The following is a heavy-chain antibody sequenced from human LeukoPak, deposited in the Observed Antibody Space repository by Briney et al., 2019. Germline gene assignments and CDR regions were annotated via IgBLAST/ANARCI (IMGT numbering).Heavy chain of an antibody. Sequence: SVKVSCKASGGTFSDYAIGWVRQAPGQGLEWMGRIIPAFGVVDYAQRFQGRVTITTDESTSTAYMDLTSLRSEDTAVYYCARNAYEFDYWGQGTLVTVSS. V-gene: IGHV1-69*05. D-gene: IGHD5-12*01. CDR3: ARNAYEFDY. CDR1: GGTFSDYA. J-gene: IGHJ4*02. CDR2: IIPAFGVV.